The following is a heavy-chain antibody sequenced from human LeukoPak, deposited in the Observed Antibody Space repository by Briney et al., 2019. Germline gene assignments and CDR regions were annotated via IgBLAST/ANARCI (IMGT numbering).Heavy chain of an antibody. D-gene: IGHD4-17*01. Sequence: ASVKVSCKAPGYIFTSYGISWVRQAPGQGLEWMGWVSAYNGNTNYAQKLQGRVTMTTDTSTGTAYMELRSLRSDDTAVYYCARSHGDYFDYWGQGTLVTVSS. V-gene: IGHV1-18*01. CDR3: ARSHGDYFDY. CDR2: VSAYNGNT. J-gene: IGHJ4*02. CDR1: GYIFTSYG.